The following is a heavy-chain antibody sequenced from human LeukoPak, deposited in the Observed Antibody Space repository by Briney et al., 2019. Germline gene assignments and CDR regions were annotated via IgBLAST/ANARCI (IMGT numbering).Heavy chain of an antibody. V-gene: IGHV3-23*01. J-gene: IGHJ4*02. CDR3: AKRGREYYDSSGYLDY. Sequence: GASLRLSCAASGFTFSSYAMSWVRQAPGKGLEWVSAISGSGGSTYYADSVKGRFTISRDNSKNTLYLQMNSLRAEDTAVYYRAKRGREYYDSSGYLDYWGQGTLVTVSS. CDR1: GFTFSSYA. D-gene: IGHD3-22*01. CDR2: ISGSGGST.